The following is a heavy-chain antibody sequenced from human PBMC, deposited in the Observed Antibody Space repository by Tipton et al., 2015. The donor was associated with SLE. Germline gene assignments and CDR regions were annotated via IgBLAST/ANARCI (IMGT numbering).Heavy chain of an antibody. Sequence: TLSLTCTVSGGSISSGYYWGWIRQPPGKGLEWIGSIYHSGSTYSNPSLKSRVTISVDTSKNQFSLRLSPVTAADTAVYYCARGSFMDVWGKGTTVTVSS. V-gene: IGHV4-38-2*02. J-gene: IGHJ6*03. CDR1: GGSISSGYY. CDR2: IYHSGST. CDR3: ARGSFMDV.